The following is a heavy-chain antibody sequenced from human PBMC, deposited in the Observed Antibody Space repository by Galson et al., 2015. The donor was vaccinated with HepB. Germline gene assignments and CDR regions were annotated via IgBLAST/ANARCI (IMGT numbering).Heavy chain of an antibody. CDR1: GFTFSSYS. CDR3: ARDRGIAAAGIDY. CDR2: ISSSSSYI. J-gene: IGHJ4*02. D-gene: IGHD6-13*01. Sequence: SLRLSCAASGFTFSSYSMNWVRQAPGKGLEWVSSISSSSSYIYYADSVKGRFTISRDNAKNSLYLQMNSLRAEDTAVYYCARDRGIAAAGIDYWGQGTLVTVSS. V-gene: IGHV3-21*01.